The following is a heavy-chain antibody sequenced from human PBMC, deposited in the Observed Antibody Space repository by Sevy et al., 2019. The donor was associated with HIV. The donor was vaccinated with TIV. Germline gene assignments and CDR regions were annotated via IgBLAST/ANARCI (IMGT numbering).Heavy chain of an antibody. CDR1: GFTFNSYG. V-gene: IGHV3-33*01. CDR3: ARDHVKDGDFGDYYYYAMDV. Sequence: GGSLRLSCAASGFTFNSYGMHWVRQAPGKGLEWVAVIWYDGTNKEYADSVKGRFTISRDNAKNSLYLQMNSLRAEDTAMYYCARDHVKDGDFGDYYYYAMDVWGQGTTVTVSS. J-gene: IGHJ6*02. CDR2: IWYDGTNK. D-gene: IGHD4-17*01.